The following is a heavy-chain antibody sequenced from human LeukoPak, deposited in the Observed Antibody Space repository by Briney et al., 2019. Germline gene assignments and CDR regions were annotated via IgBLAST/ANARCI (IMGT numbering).Heavy chain of an antibody. V-gene: IGHV3-30-3*01. D-gene: IGHD4-23*01. CDR1: GFTFSSYA. CDR2: ISYDGSNK. J-gene: IGHJ6*02. CDR3: ARARALRWSLGGMDV. Sequence: QAGGSLRLSCAASGFTFSSYAMHWVRQAPGKGLEWVAVISYDGSNKYYADSVKGRFTISRDNSKNTLYLQMNSLRAEDTAVYYCARARALRWSLGGMDVWGQGTTVTVSS.